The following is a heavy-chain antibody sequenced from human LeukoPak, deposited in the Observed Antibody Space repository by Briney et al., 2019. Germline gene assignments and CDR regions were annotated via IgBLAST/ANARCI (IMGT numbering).Heavy chain of an antibody. J-gene: IGHJ5*02. D-gene: IGHD4-23*01. CDR2: IYNGDMT. CDR1: GLTVSSNY. V-gene: IGHV3-66*01. Sequence: GGSLRLSCAASGLTVSSNYMSWVRQAPGKGLEWLSVIYNGDMTYYADSVKGRFTISRDNSKNTLYLQMNSLRAEDTAVYYCARGTTVVWKPPFDPWGQGTLVTVSS. CDR3: ARGTTVVWKPPFDP.